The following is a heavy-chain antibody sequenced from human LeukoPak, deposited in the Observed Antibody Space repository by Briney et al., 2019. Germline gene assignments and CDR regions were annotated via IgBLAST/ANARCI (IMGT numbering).Heavy chain of an antibody. J-gene: IGHJ5*02. Sequence: ASVKVSCKTSGYIFSTYGISWVRQAPGQGLEWMGWISIYNGNTNYAQKFQGRVTMTTDTSTSTAYMELRSLGSDDTAVYYCARGLGSSWTPSWFDPWGQGTQVTVSS. D-gene: IGHD6-13*01. CDR1: GYIFSTYG. CDR2: ISIYNGNT. CDR3: ARGLGSSWTPSWFDP. V-gene: IGHV1-18*01.